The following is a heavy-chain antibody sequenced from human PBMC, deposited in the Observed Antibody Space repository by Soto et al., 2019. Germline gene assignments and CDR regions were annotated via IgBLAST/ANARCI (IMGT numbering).Heavy chain of an antibody. CDR2: ISGYNGNT. CDR1: GYTFASYG. J-gene: IGHJ4*02. Sequence: QVQLVQSGAEVKKPGASVKVSCKASGYTFASYGINWVRQAPGQGLEWMGWISGYNGNTKYAQKFRGRVTMTTDTSTSTAYMDLSSLRSDDTAMYYCARDGIAARTTPDYWGQGTLVTVSS. CDR3: ARDGIAARTTPDY. D-gene: IGHD6-6*01. V-gene: IGHV1-18*01.